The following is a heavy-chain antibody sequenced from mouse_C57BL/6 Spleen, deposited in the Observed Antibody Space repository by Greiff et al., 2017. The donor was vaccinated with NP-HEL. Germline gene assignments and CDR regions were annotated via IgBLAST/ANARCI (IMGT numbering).Heavy chain of an antibody. CDR1: GYTFTSYW. D-gene: IGHD2-2*01. CDR2: INPNSGSN. V-gene: IGHV1-64*01. J-gene: IGHJ4*01. Sequence: VQLQQPGAELVKPGASVKLSCKASGYTFTSYWMHWVKQRPGQGLEWIGMINPNSGSNNYNEKFTSKATLTVDKSSSTAYMQLSSLTSEDSAVYYCSRLGLPDAMDYWGQGTSVTVSS. CDR3: SRLGLPDAMDY.